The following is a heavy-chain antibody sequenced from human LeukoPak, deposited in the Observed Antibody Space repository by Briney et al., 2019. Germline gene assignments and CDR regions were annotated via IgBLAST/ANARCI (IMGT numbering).Heavy chain of an antibody. CDR1: GFTFSSYA. CDR2: ISSNGGST. CDR3: ARAWWGNWFDP. V-gene: IGHV3-64*01. J-gene: IGHJ5*02. Sequence: GGSLRLSCAASGFTFSSYAMHWVRQAPGKGLEYVSAISSNGGSTYYANSVKGRFTISRDNSKNTLYLQMGSLRAEDMAVYYCARAWWGNWFDPWGQGTLVTVSS. D-gene: IGHD2-15*01.